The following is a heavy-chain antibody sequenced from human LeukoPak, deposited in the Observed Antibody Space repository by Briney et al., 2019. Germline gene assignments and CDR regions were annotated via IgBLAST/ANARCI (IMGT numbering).Heavy chain of an antibody. CDR2: IIPIFGTA. CDR3: ATTPGYSSGWYYDY. CDR1: GGTFSSYA. D-gene: IGHD6-19*01. J-gene: IGHJ4*02. Sequence: GASVQVSCQASGGTFSSYAISWVRQAPGQGLEWMGGIIPIFGTANYAQKFQGRVTITADESTSTAYMELSSLRSEDTAVYYCATTPGYSSGWYYDYWGQGTLVTVSS. V-gene: IGHV1-69*13.